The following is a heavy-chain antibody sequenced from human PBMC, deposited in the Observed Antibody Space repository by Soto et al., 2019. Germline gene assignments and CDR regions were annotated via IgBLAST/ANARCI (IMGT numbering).Heavy chain of an antibody. D-gene: IGHD5-12*01. J-gene: IGHJ6*02. Sequence: QVQLVESGGGVLQPGRSLRLSCAASGFTFSTYGMHWVRQAPGKGLEWVAIIWYDGNNKFYADSVKGRFTIYRDNSKNTLYLQMHSLRVEDTAVYYCARAVEMATITYYYYHGMDVWGQGTKVTVSS. CDR1: GFTFSTYG. CDR2: IWYDGNNK. V-gene: IGHV3-33*01. CDR3: ARAVEMATITYYYYHGMDV.